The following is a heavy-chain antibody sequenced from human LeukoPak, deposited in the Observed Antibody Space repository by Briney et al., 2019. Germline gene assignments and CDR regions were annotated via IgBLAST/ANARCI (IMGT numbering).Heavy chain of an antibody. V-gene: IGHV3-21*01. D-gene: IGHD3-22*01. Sequence: GGSLRLSCAASGFTFSSYSMNWVRQAPGKGLEWVSSISSSSSYIYYADSVKGRFSISRDNAKNSLYLQMNSLRAEDTAVYYCARAAGDSSGYYHESYYFDYWGQGTLVTVSS. CDR2: ISSSSSYI. CDR1: GFTFSSYS. CDR3: ARAAGDSSGYYHESYYFDY. J-gene: IGHJ4*02.